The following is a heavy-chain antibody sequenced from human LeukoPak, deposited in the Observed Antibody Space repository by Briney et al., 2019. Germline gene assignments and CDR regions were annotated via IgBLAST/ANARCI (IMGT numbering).Heavy chain of an antibody. Sequence: GRSLRLSCAASGFTFSTYSMNWARQAPGKGLEWVSYISGSSSTIYYADSVKGRFTISRDNAKNSLYLQMNSLRVEDTAVYYCARTDGFDPWGQGTLVTVSS. CDR1: GFTFSTYS. CDR3: ARTDGFDP. V-gene: IGHV3-48*01. CDR2: ISGSSSTI. J-gene: IGHJ5*02.